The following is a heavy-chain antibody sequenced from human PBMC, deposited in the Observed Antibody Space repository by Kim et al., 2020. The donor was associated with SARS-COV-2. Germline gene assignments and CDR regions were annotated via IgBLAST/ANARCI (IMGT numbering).Heavy chain of an antibody. D-gene: IGHD6-13*01. Sequence: ASVKVSCKASGYTFTSYYMHWVRQAPGQGLEWMGIINPSGGSTSYAQKFQGRVTMTRDTSTSTVYMELSSLRSEDTAVYYCVREESSSSWSVGWGGYYYYYGMDVWGQGTTVTVSS. CDR2: INPSGGST. J-gene: IGHJ6*02. CDR1: GYTFTSYY. V-gene: IGHV1-46*01. CDR3: VREESSSSWSVGWGGYYYYYGMDV.